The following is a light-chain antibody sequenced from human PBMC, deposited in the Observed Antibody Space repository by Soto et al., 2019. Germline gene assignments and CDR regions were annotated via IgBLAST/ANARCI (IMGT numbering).Light chain of an antibody. Sequence: QSALTQPASVSGSPGQSIAISCTGTGSDVGGYNHVSWYQQHPGKAPKLMIYEVSNRPSGVSDRFSGSKSGITASLTISGLQAEDEADYYCSSYTSSNTWAFGGGTKLTVL. J-gene: IGLJ3*02. CDR2: EVS. CDR3: SSYTSSNTWA. V-gene: IGLV2-14*01. CDR1: GSDVGGYNH.